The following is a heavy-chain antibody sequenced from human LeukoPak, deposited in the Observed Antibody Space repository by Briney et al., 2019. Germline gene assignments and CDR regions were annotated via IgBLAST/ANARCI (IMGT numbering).Heavy chain of an antibody. CDR1: GFTFSSYA. D-gene: IGHD3-10*01. CDR2: ISYDGSNK. J-gene: IGHJ6*02. Sequence: GGSLRLSCAASGFTFSSYAMHWVRQAPGKGLEWVAVISYDGSNKYYADSVKGRFTISRDNSKNTLYLQMNSLRAEDTAVYYCARDRNYYGSGSHYYYYGMDVWGQGTTVTVSS. CDR3: ARDRNYYGSGSHYYYYGMDV. V-gene: IGHV3-30-3*01.